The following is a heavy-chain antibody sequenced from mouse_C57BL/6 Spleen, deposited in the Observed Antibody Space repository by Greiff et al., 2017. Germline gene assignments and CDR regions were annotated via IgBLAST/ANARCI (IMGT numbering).Heavy chain of an antibody. V-gene: IGHV1-59*01. CDR1: GYTFTSYW. CDR3: ARNRVGYYFDY. J-gene: IGHJ2*01. CDR2: IDPSDSYT. Sequence: VQLQQPGAELVRPGTSVKLSCKASGYTFTSYWMHWVKQRPGQGLEWIGVIDPSDSYTNYNQTFKGKDTLTVDTSSSTAYMQLSSLTSEDSAVYYWARNRVGYYFDYWGQGTTRTVSS. D-gene: IGHD1-1*01.